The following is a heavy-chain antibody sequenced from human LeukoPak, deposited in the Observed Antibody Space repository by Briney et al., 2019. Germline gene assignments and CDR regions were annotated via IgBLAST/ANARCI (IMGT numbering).Heavy chain of an antibody. CDR2: IYTSGST. V-gene: IGHV4-61*02. CDR3: AGSLVYCTSNVCYLKY. CDR1: RVSISSDNYY. J-gene: IGHJ4*02. D-gene: IGHD2-8*01. Sequence: SETLSLTCTVSRVSISSDNYYWSWIRQPAGKGLEWIGRIYTSGSTNYNPSLKSRVTISVDTSKNQFSLRLSSVTAADTAVYYCAGSLVYCTSNVCYLKYWGQGTLVTVSS.